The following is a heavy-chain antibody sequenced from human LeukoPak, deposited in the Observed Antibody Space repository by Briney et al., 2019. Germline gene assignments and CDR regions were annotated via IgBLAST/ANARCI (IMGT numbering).Heavy chain of an antibody. CDR3: ARTSRGWDLLLAFDS. CDR2: IHYSGSA. V-gene: IGHV4-34*01. J-gene: IGHJ4*02. D-gene: IGHD1-26*01. Sequence: SETLSLTCAVYGGSFSGYYWSWIRQSPGKGLEWIAEIHYSGSASYNPSLKSRVTISGDPSKNQVSLRVTSVTAADTAVYYCARTSRGWDLLLAFDSWGQGTLVTVSS. CDR1: GGSFSGYY.